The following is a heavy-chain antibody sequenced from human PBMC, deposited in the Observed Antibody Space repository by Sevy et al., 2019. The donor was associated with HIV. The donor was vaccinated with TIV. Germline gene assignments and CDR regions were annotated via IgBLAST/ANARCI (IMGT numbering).Heavy chain of an antibody. J-gene: IGHJ1*01. CDR3: ARDDCSSLSCHGSLLY. V-gene: IGHV1-18*01. Sequence: ASVKVSYKASGYTFTSYGISWVRQAPGQGLEWMGWISTFNVNTNNAQKFQGRVTMTTDTSTSTAYMELRSLRSDDTAVYYCARDDCSSLSCHGSLLYWGQGTLVTVSS. D-gene: IGHD2-2*01. CDR2: ISTFNVNT. CDR1: GYTFTSYG.